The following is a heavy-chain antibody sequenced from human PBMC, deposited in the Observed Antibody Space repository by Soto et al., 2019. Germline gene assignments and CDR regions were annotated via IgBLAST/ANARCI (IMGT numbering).Heavy chain of an antibody. V-gene: IGHV3-30*04. J-gene: IGHJ4*02. Sequence: GGSLRLSCAASGFSLSTNTMHWVRQVPGKGLEWVASISNEGRRKYYADFVKGRFTISRDTANNILYLEMNSLRAEDTSLYYCARVATAMTYDFWGQGTQVTVSS. D-gene: IGHD2-21*02. CDR1: GFSLSTNT. CDR2: ISNEGRRK. CDR3: ARVATAMTYDF.